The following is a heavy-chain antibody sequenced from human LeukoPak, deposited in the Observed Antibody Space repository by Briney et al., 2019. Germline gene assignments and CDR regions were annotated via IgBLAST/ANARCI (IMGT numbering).Heavy chain of an antibody. CDR3: ARLVYYYGSGSYYEANWFDP. CDR2: ISSSGSTI. J-gene: IGHJ5*02. V-gene: IGHV3-11*01. CDR1: GFTFSSYW. D-gene: IGHD3-10*01. Sequence: GGSLRLSCAASGFTFSSYWMSWIRQAPGKGLEWVSYISSSGSTIYYADSVKGRFTISRDNAKNSLYLQMNSLRAEDTAVYYCARLVYYYGSGSYYEANWFDPWGQGTLVTVSS.